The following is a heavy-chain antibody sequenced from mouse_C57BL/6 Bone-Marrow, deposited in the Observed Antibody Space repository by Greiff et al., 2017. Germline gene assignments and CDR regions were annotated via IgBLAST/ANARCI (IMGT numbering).Heavy chain of an antibody. Sequence: VQLQQSGAELARPGASVKLSCKASGYTFTSYGISWVKQRTGQGLEWIGEIYPRSGNTYYNEKFKGKATLTADKSSSTAYMELRSLTSEDSAVYVCATSSGYVRFAYWGQGTLVTVSA. CDR3: ATSSGYVRFAY. CDR1: GYTFTSYG. J-gene: IGHJ3*01. V-gene: IGHV1-81*01. CDR2: IYPRSGNT. D-gene: IGHD3-2*02.